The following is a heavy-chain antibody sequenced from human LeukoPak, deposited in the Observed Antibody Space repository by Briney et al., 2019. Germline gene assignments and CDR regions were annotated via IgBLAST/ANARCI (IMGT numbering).Heavy chain of an antibody. J-gene: IGHJ6*03. CDR3: ARGASPCSSTSCYTWDYYYYYMDV. CDR1: GGTFSSYA. V-gene: IGHV1-69*04. Sequence: RASVKVSCKASGGTFSSYAISWVRQAPGQGLEWMGRIIPILGIANYAQKFQGRVTITTDESTSTAYMELSSLRSEDTAVYYCARGASPCSSTSCYTWDYYYYYMDVWGKGTTVTVSS. CDR2: IIPILGIA. D-gene: IGHD2-2*02.